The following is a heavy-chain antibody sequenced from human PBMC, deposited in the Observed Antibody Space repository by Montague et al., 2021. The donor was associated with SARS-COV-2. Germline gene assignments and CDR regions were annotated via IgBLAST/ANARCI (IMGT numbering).Heavy chain of an antibody. V-gene: IGHV3-9*01. D-gene: IGHD6-25*01. J-gene: IGHJ6*02. CDR3: AKGAAKTFYYNGMDV. Sequence: SLRLSCAASGFTFDDYAMHWVRQAPGKGLEWVSGISWNSGSIGYADSVKGRFTISRDNDKNSLYLEMNSLSAEDTALCYCAKGAAKTFYYNGMDVWGQGTTVTVSS. CDR2: ISWNSGSI. CDR1: GFTFDDYA.